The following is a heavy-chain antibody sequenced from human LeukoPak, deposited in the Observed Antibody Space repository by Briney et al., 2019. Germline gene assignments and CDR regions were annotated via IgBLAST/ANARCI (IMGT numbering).Heavy chain of an antibody. D-gene: IGHD4-11*01. CDR1: GGSFSGYY. CDR2: INHSGST. V-gene: IGHV4-34*01. Sequence: PSETLSLTCAVYGGSFSGYYWSWIRQPPGKGLEWIGEINHSGSTNYNPSLKSRVTISVDTSKNQFSLKLSSVTAADTAVYYRARRTTVTTHLGYWGQGTLVTVSS. J-gene: IGHJ4*02. CDR3: ARRTTVTTHLGY.